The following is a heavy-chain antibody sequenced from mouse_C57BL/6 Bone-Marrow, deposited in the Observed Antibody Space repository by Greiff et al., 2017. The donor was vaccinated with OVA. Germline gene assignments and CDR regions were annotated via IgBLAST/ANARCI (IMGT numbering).Heavy chain of an antibody. CDR1: GFTFSDYG. V-gene: IGHV5-17*01. Sequence: EVKVVESGGGLVKPGGSLKLSCAASGFTFSDYGMHWVRQAPEKGLEWVAYISSGSSTIYYADTVKVPFTISRDIAKHTLFLQMSSLRSYHTSMSYSARFYGYPFAYWPQATLVTVSA. J-gene: IGHJ3*01. CDR2: ISSGSSTI. D-gene: IGHD2-2*01. CDR3: ARFYGYPFAY.